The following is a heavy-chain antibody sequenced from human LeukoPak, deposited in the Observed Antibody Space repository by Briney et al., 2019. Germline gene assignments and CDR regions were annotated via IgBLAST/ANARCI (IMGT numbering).Heavy chain of an antibody. CDR3: ARDSDAYDY. V-gene: IGHV3-7*01. D-gene: IGHD2-2*01. CDR1: GISFSALW. CDR2: INEDGSEK. J-gene: IGHJ4*02. Sequence: GGSLRLSCVASGISFSALWMNWVRQAPGKGLELVSRINEDGSEKYYVDSVKGRFTISRDNPKKSLYLQLNSLRVDDTAVYFCARDSDAYDYWGQGTLVTVSS.